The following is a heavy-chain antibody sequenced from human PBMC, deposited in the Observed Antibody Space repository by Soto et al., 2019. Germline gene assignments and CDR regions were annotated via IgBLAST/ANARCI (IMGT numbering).Heavy chain of an antibody. CDR1: GYTFTGYY. CDR3: ARGRGNYFSFTWFDP. V-gene: IGHV1-2*04. CDR2: INPNSGGT. D-gene: IGHD4-4*01. J-gene: IGHJ5*02. Sequence: GASVEVSCKASGYTFTGYYMHWVRQAPGQGLEWMGWINPNSGGTNYAQKFQGWVTMTRDTSISTAYMELSRLRSDDTAVYYCARGRGNYFSFTWFDPWGQGTLVTVSS.